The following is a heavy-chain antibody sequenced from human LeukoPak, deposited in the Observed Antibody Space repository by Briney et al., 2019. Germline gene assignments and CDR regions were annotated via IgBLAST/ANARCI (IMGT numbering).Heavy chain of an antibody. CDR3: ASQNVRFLEWPRAFDI. D-gene: IGHD3-3*01. CDR1: GGSISSYY. CDR2: IYYSGST. Sequence: PSETLSLTCTVSGGSISSYYWSWIRQPPGKGLEWIGYIYYSGSTNYNPSLKSRVTISVDTSKNQFSLKLSSVTAADTAVYYCASQNVRFLEWPRAFDIWGQGTMVTVSS. J-gene: IGHJ3*02. V-gene: IGHV4-59*01.